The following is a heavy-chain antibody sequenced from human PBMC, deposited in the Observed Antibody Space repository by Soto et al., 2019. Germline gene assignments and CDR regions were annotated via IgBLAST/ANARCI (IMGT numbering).Heavy chain of an antibody. D-gene: IGHD2-21*02. V-gene: IGHV3-15*07. CDR2: IKSKTDGGTT. CDR1: GFTFSNAW. CDR3: SADGLYCGCDCYSSSLFDY. Sequence: EVQLVETGGGLVKPGGSLRLSCAASGFTFSNAWMNWVRQAPGKGLEWVGRIKSKTDGGTTDYAAPVKGRFTISRDDSKNTLYLQMNSLKTEHTAVYYCSADGLYCGCDCYSSSLFDYWCQGTLVTVSS. J-gene: IGHJ4*02.